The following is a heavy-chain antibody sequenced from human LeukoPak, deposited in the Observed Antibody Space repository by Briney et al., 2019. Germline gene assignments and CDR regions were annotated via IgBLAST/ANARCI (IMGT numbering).Heavy chain of an antibody. Sequence: APVKVSCKASGGTFSSYAISWVRQAPGQGLEWMGRIIPILGIAKYAQKFKGRVTITADKSTSTAYMELSSLRSEDTAVYYCARGALWFRESFPFDYWGQGTLVTVSS. J-gene: IGHJ4*02. CDR1: GGTFSSYA. D-gene: IGHD3-10*01. CDR2: IIPILGIA. CDR3: ARGALWFRESFPFDY. V-gene: IGHV1-69*04.